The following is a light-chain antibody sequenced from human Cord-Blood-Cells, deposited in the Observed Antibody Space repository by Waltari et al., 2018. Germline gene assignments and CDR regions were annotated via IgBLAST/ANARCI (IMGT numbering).Light chain of an antibody. V-gene: IGKV1-39*01. CDR2: AAS. CDR3: QQSYSTPYT. CDR1: QSISSY. Sequence: DIQMTQSPSSLSASVGARVTITCRASQSISSYLNWSQQKPGKAPKLLIYAASSLQSGVPSRFSGSGSGTDFTLTISSLQPEDFATYYCQQSYSTPYTFGQGTKLEIK. J-gene: IGKJ2*01.